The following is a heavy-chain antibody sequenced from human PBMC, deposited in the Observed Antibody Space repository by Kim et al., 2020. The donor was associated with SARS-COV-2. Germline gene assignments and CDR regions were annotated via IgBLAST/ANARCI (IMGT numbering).Heavy chain of an antibody. CDR2: ISSSSSYI. D-gene: IGHD3-10*01. CDR1: GFTFSSYS. CDR3: ARDFRQGPMVRGYYFDY. J-gene: IGHJ4*02. V-gene: IGHV3-21*01. Sequence: GGSLRLSCAASGFTFSSYSMNWVRQAPGKGLEWVSSISSSSSYIYYADSVKGRFTISRDNAKNSLYLQMNSLRAEDTAVYYCARDFRQGPMVRGYYFDYWGQGTLVTVSS.